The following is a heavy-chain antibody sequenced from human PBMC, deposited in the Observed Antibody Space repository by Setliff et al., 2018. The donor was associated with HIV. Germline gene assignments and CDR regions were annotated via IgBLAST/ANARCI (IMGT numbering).Heavy chain of an antibody. Sequence: GGSLRLSCVASGITVSGIYMTWVRQAPGKGLEWVSAIGGSTGSTYYADSVKGRFTISRDNSKNTVYLQMNSLRVDDTAVYYCAKSRAAGFDYWGQGTLVTVSS. J-gene: IGHJ4*02. D-gene: IGHD6-13*01. V-gene: IGHV3-23*01. CDR1: GITVSGIY. CDR3: AKSRAAGFDY. CDR2: IGGSTGST.